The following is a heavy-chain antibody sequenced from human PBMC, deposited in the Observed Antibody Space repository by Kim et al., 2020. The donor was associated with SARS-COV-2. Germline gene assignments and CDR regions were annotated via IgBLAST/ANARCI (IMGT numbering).Heavy chain of an antibody. CDR3: AKGGGYSYGYGDY. D-gene: IGHD5-18*01. Sequence: GGSLRLSCAASGFTFSFYGMHWVRQAPGKGLEWVAVISYDGSNKYYADSVKGRFTISRDNSKNTLYLQMNSLRAEDTAVYYCAKGGGYSYGYGDYWGQGTLVTVSS. CDR1: GFTFSFYG. V-gene: IGHV3-30*18. J-gene: IGHJ4*02. CDR2: ISYDGSNK.